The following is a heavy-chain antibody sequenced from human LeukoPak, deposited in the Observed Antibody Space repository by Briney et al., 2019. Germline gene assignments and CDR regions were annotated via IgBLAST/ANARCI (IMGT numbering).Heavy chain of an antibody. D-gene: IGHD6-19*01. V-gene: IGHV3-23*01. CDR2: ISGSGGST. Sequence: QAGGSLRPSCAASGFTFSSYAMSWVRQAPGKGLEWVSAISGSGGSTYYADSVKGRFTISRDNSKNTLYLQMNSLRAEDTAVYYCAKELSSSGWYKSSLFYFDYWGQGTLVTVSS. CDR1: GFTFSSYA. J-gene: IGHJ4*02. CDR3: AKELSSSGWYKSSLFYFDY.